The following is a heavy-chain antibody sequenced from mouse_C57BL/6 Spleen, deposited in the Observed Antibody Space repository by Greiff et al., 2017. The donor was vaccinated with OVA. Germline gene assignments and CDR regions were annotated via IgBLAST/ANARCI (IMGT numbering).Heavy chain of an antibody. CDR1: GFNIKDDY. CDR3: TTGRSIFITTVVATGFDY. D-gene: IGHD1-1*01. CDR2: IDPENGDT. Sequence: DVQLQESGAELVRPGASVKLSCTASGFNIKDDYMHWVKQRPEQGLEWIGWIDPENGDTEYASKFQGKAPITADTSSNTAYLQLSSLTSEDTAVYYCTTGRSIFITTVVATGFDYWGQGTTLTVSS. J-gene: IGHJ2*01. V-gene: IGHV14-4*01.